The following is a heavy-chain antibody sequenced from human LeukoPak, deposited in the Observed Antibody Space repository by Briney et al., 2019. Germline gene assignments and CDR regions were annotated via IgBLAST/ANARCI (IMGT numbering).Heavy chain of an antibody. D-gene: IGHD6-13*01. CDR1: GFTFSSYS. V-gene: IGHV3-21*01. CDR3: ASRSSWSRGRYYYGMDV. Sequence: PGGSLRLSCAASGFTFSSYSMNWVRQAPGKGLEWVSSISSSSSYIYYADSVKGRFTISRDNAKNSLYLQMNSLRAEDTAVYYCASRSSWSRGRYYYGMDVWAKGPRSPSP. CDR2: ISSSSSYI. J-gene: IGHJ6*02.